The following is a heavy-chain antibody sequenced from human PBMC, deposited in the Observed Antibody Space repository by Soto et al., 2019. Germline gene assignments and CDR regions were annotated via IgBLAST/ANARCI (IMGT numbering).Heavy chain of an antibody. CDR1: GGSITRGGYS. CDR2: ISYNGRT. V-gene: IGHV4-31*03. Sequence: PSETLSRTCTLSGGSITRGGYSWSWIRQHPGEGLEWIGYISYNGRTYYNPSLKSRVTVSIDTSENQFSLRLNSVTAADTAVYFCARDLRGRNPFDYWGQGTLVTGSS. CDR3: ARDLRGRNPFDY. J-gene: IGHJ4*02.